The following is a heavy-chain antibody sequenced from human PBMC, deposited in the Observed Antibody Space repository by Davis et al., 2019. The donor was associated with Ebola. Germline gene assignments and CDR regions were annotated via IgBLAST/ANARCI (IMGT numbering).Heavy chain of an antibody. J-gene: IGHJ4*02. Sequence: PSETLSLTCTVSGGSISSYYWSWIRQPAGKGLEWIGRIYTSGSTNYNPSLKSRVTMSVDTSKNQFSLKLSSVTAADTAVYYCARGENYYGSGSYYGWGQGTLVTVSS. CDR2: IYTSGST. CDR1: GGSISSYY. V-gene: IGHV4-4*07. CDR3: ARGENYYGSGSYYG. D-gene: IGHD3-10*01.